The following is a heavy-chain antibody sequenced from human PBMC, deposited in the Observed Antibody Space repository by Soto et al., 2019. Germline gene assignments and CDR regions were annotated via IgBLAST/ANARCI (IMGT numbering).Heavy chain of an antibody. CDR3: ARDPCGGDCYGDY. V-gene: IGHV3-30-3*01. CDR1: GFTFSSYA. CDR2: ISYDGSNK. Sequence: QVQLVESGGGVVQPGRSLRLSCAASGFTFSSYAMHWVRQAPGKGLEWVAVISYDGSNKYYADSVKGRFTISRDNSKNTLCLQMTRLRAADTAVYYCARDPCGGDCYGDYWGQGTLVTVSS. J-gene: IGHJ4*02. D-gene: IGHD2-21*02.